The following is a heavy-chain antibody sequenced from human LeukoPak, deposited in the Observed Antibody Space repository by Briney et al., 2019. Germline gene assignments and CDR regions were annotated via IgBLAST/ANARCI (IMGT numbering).Heavy chain of an antibody. CDR1: GGSISSYY. Sequence: SETLSLTCTVSGGSISSYYWSWIRQPPGKGLEWIGEINHSGSTNYNPSLKSRVTISVDTSKNQFSLKLSSVTAADTAVYYCARRLPYCSSTSCYKSYYYMDVWGKGTTVTISS. CDR2: INHSGST. J-gene: IGHJ6*03. D-gene: IGHD2-2*02. CDR3: ARRLPYCSSTSCYKSYYYMDV. V-gene: IGHV4-34*01.